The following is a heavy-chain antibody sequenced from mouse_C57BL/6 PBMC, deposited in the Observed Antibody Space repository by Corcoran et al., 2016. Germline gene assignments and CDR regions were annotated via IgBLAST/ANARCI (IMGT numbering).Heavy chain of an antibody. CDR3: ARPPTVVADWYFDV. Sequence: QIQLVQSGPELKKPGETVKISCKASGYTFTTYGMSWVKQASGKGLKWMGWINTYSGVPTYADDFKGRFAFSLETSASTAYLQINNLKNEDTATYFCARPPTVVADWYFDVWGTGTTVTVSS. D-gene: IGHD1-1*01. J-gene: IGHJ1*03. CDR2: INTYSGVP. CDR1: GYTFTTYG. V-gene: IGHV9-3*01.